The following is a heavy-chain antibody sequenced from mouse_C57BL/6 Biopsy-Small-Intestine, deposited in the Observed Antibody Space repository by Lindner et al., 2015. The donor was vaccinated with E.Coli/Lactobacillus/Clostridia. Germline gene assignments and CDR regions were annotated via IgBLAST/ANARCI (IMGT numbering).Heavy chain of an antibody. CDR2: IRSKSSNYAT. Sequence: VQLQESGGGLVQPKGSLKLSCAASGFTLNTYAVHWVRQAPGKGLEWVARIRSKSSNYATYYGDSVKDRFTISRDDSQSMLYLQMNNLKTEDTAMYYCVRDRWDGGYWYFDVWDTGTAVTVSS. CDR3: VRDRWDGGYWYFDV. V-gene: IGHV10-3*01. J-gene: IGHJ1*03. D-gene: IGHD4-1*01. CDR1: GFTLNTYA.